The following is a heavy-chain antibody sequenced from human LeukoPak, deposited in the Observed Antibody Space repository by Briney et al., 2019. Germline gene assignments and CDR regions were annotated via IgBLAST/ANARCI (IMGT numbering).Heavy chain of an antibody. J-gene: IGHJ5*02. CDR1: GFKFTSYD. D-gene: IGHD3-10*01. Sequence: ASVKVSCKPSGFKFTSYDLSWVRQAPGQGLEWMGWISAYSGNTNYAEKFHDRVTMTTDTSTGMAYMKLRSLEFDDTAVYYCATNYGSGSAPLDPWGQGTLVTVSA. CDR3: ATNYGSGSAPLDP. V-gene: IGHV1-18*01. CDR2: ISAYSGNT.